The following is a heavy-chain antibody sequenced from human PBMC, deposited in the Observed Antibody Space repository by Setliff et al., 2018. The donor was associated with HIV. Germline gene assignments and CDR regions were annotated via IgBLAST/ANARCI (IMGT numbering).Heavy chain of an antibody. Sequence: ASVKVSCKASGYTFSNYGITWVRQAPGQGLEWVGWITSYNGNTNYAKKFKGRVTMTTDTSTSIAYMELKSLRSEDTAVYYCARDHHSGRGSNFPWYSDLWGRGTLVTVS. CDR2: ITSYNGNT. J-gene: IGHJ2*01. V-gene: IGHV1-18*01. CDR3: ARDHHSGRGSNFPWYSDL. CDR1: GYTFSNYG. D-gene: IGHD1-26*01.